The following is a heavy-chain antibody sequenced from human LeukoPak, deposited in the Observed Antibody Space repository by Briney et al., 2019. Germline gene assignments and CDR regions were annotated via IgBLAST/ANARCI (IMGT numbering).Heavy chain of an antibody. V-gene: IGHV3-7*01. D-gene: IGHD1-26*01. CDR3: ARSMYSGSYGAFDI. J-gene: IGHJ3*02. CDR1: GFTFSSYW. Sequence: GGSLRLSCAASGFTFSSYWMSWVRQAPGKGLEWVANIKQDGSEKYYVDSVKGRFTISRDNAKNSLYLQMNSLRAEDTAVHYCARSMYSGSYGAFDIWGQGTMVTVSS. CDR2: IKQDGSEK.